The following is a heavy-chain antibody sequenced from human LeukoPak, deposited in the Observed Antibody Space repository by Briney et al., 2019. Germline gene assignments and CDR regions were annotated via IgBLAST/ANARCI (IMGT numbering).Heavy chain of an antibody. CDR1: GFTFSNYA. V-gene: IGHV3-23*01. J-gene: IGHJ4*02. D-gene: IGHD4-23*01. Sequence: PGGSLRLSCAASGFTFSNYAMSWVRQAPGKGLEWVSSTSASGGATYYADSVKGRFTISRDNSKNTLYLQMNSLRAEDTAVYYCAREYYGGNSFDYWGQGTLVTVSS. CDR2: TSASGGAT. CDR3: AREYYGGNSFDY.